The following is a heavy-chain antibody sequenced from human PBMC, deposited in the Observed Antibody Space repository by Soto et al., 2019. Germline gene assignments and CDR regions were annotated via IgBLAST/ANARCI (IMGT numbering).Heavy chain of an antibody. J-gene: IGHJ6*02. CDR2: IYPGDSVT. CDR1: GYTFTNYW. V-gene: IGHV5-51*01. Sequence: PGESLKISCKGSGYTFTNYWIGWVRQMPGKGPEWMGIIYPGDSVTKYNPSFQGQVTISADKSITTTYLQWSSLKASDTAIYYCAASIFYYGMDVWGQGTTVTVSS. CDR3: AASIFYYGMDV.